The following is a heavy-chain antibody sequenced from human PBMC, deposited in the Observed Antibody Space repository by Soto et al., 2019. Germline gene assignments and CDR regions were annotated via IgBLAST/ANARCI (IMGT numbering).Heavy chain of an antibody. CDR2: ISAYNGNT. D-gene: IGHD3-10*01. J-gene: IGHJ3*02. CDR3: ARGYYYGSGSRTDAFDI. V-gene: IGHV1-18*04. CDR1: GYTFTSYG. Sequence: ASVKVSCKASGYTFTSYGISWVRRAPGQGLEWMGWISAYNGNTNYAQKLQGRVTMTTDTSTSTAYMELRSLRSDDTAVYYCARGYYYGSGSRTDAFDIWGQGTMVTVSS.